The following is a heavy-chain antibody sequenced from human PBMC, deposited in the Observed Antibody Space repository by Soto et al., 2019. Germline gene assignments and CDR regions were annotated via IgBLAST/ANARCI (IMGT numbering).Heavy chain of an antibody. J-gene: IGHJ4*02. CDR1: GGSISSGGYY. V-gene: IGHV4-31*03. CDR3: ARGAMVRGVIIQPHFDY. Sequence: SETLSLTCTVSGGSISSGGYYWSWIRQHPGKGLEWIVYIYYSGSTYYNPSLKSRVTISVDTSKNQFSLKLSSVTAADTAVYYCARGAMVRGVIIQPHFDYWGQGTLVTVSS. D-gene: IGHD3-10*01. CDR2: IYYSGST.